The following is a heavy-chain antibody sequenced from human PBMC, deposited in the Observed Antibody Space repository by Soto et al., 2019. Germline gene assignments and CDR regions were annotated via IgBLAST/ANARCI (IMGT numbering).Heavy chain of an antibody. Sequence: QVQLVQSGAEVKKPGASVKVSCKASGYTFTSYGISWVRQAPGQGLEWMGWISAYNGNTNYAQKLQGRVTMTTDTAPSTAYMDMRSLRSDDTAVYYCARAGKMQFGITICGVEDGYYYYGMDVWGQGTTVTVS. CDR2: ISAYNGNT. D-gene: IGHD3-3*01. J-gene: IGHJ6*02. CDR1: GYTFTSYG. V-gene: IGHV1-18*01. CDR3: ARAGKMQFGITICGVEDGYYYYGMDV.